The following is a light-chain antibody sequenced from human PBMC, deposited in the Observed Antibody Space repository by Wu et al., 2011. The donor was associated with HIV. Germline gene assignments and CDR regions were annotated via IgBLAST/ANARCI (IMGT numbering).Light chain of an antibody. Sequence: AIQLTQSPSSLSASVGDRVTITCRASQGINSALAWYQQKPGKAPNPLIFDASTLKSGVPSRFSGSGSGTDFTLTISSLQPEDSATYYCQQRRTFGQGTKVEI. CDR3: QQRRT. CDR1: QGINSA. V-gene: IGKV1-13*02. CDR2: DAS. J-gene: IGKJ2*01.